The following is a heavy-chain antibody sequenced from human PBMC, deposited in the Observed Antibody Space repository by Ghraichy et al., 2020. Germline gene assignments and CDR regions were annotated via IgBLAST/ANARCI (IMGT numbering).Heavy chain of an antibody. D-gene: IGHD3-3*01. Sequence: SVKVSCKASGGTFSSYAISWVRQAPGQGLEWMGGIIPIFGTANYAQKFQGRVTITADESTSTAYMELSSLRSEDTAVYYCAGTEGGFWSAPPSVLRQNYYYGMDVWGEGTTVTVSS. J-gene: IGHJ6*04. CDR2: IIPIFGTA. V-gene: IGHV1-69*13. CDR3: AGTEGGFWSAPPSVLRQNYYYGMDV. CDR1: GGTFSSYA.